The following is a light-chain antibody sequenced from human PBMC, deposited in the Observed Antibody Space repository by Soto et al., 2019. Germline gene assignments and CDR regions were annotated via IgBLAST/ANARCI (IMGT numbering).Light chain of an antibody. CDR1: QTTNTW. Sequence: DIQMTQFPSTLSASVGDRVTITCRASQTTNTWLAWYQQKPGTAPKLLIYDASSLEGGVPSRFSASGSGTELTLTMSRLQPDELATYYCQQYISYPYTFGQGTKVEIK. CDR3: QQYISYPYT. CDR2: DAS. J-gene: IGKJ2*01. V-gene: IGKV1-5*01.